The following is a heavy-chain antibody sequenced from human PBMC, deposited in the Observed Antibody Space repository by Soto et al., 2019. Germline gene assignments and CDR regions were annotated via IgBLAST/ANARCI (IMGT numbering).Heavy chain of an antibody. D-gene: IGHD2-21*01. Sequence: SSETLSLTCTVSGGSISSYYWSWIRQPPGKGLEWIGSIHYSGSTNYNPSLKSRVTMSVDTSKNQFSLKLTSVNAADTAVYYCTRGGDAYKNGHWGQGTLVTVSS. V-gene: IGHV4-59*01. CDR1: GGSISSYY. CDR3: TRGGDAYKNGH. CDR2: IHYSGST. J-gene: IGHJ4*02.